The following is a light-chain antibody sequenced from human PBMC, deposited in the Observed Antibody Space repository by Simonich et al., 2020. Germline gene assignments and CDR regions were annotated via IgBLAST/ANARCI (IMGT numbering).Light chain of an antibody. V-gene: IGKV3-20*01. CDR2: GAS. CDR3: QQYGSSLYT. Sequence: EIVLTQSPGTLSLSPGERATLSCRASQSVSSSYLAWYQQKPGQAPRLLIYGASSRATGLPARFSGSGSGTDFTLPISRLEPEDFAVYYCQQYGSSLYTFGQGTKLEIK. J-gene: IGKJ2*01. CDR1: QSVSSSY.